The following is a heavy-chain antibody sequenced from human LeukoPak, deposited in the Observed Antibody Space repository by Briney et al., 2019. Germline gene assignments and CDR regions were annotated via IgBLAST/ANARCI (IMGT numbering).Heavy chain of an antibody. CDR3: ARLDKRYCSSTSCGPWDY. D-gene: IGHD2-2*01. CDR2: IDPSDSYT. V-gene: IGHV5-10-1*01. CDR1: GYSFTSYW. J-gene: IGHJ4*02. Sequence: GESLRISSQGSGYSFTSYWISWVRPMPGKGMEWMGRIDPSDSYTNYSPSFQGHVTISADKSISTAYLQWSSLKASDTAMYYCARLDKRYCSSTSCGPWDYWGQGTLVTVSS.